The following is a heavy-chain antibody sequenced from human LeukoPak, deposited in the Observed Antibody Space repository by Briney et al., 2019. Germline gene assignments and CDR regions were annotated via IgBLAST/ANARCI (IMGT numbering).Heavy chain of an antibody. J-gene: IGHJ6*02. CDR3: AKAPLMVRGVMALYYYGMDV. Sequence: GGSLRLSCAASGFTFSSYAMSWVRQAPGKGLEWVSAISGSGGSTYYADSVKGRFTLSRDNSKNTLYLQMNSLRAEDTAVYYCAKAPLMVRGVMALYYYGMDVWGQGTTVTVSS. CDR2: ISGSGGST. V-gene: IGHV3-23*01. D-gene: IGHD3-10*01. CDR1: GFTFSSYA.